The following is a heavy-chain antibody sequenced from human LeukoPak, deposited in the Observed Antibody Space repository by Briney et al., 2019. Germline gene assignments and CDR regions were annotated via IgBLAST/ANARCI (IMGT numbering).Heavy chain of an antibody. J-gene: IGHJ4*02. V-gene: IGHV3-7*03. CDR3: AVAPGSGY. D-gene: IGHD6-25*01. CDR1: GFTFSSYW. Sequence: GGSLRLSCAASGFTFSSYWMSWVRQAPGRGLEWVANIKPDGSDKYYVDSVKGRFTISRDNAKNSLYLQMNSLRAEDTAVYYCAVAPGSGYWGQGTLVTVSP. CDR2: IKPDGSDK.